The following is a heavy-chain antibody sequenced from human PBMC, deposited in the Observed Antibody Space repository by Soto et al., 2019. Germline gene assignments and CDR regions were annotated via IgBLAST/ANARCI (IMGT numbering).Heavy chain of an antibody. J-gene: IGHJ6*02. Sequence: QVQLQQWGAGLLKPSETLSLTCAVYGGSFSGYYWSWIRQPPGKGLEWIGEINHSGSTNYNPYLKSQVTIAVATSKHQFSLKLSSVTAADTAVYYCARVCRRGYSYGRKGYYYYGMDVWGQGTPVTVSS. CDR1: GGSFSGYY. D-gene: IGHD5-18*01. CDR2: INHSGST. V-gene: IGHV4-34*01. CDR3: ARVCRRGYSYGRKGYYYYGMDV.